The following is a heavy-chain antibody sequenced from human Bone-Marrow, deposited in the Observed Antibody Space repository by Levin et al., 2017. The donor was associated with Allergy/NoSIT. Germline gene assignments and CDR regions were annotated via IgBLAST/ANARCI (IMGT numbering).Heavy chain of an antibody. CDR3: AMGEGYSSGRSFGV. D-gene: IGHD5-18*01. CDR2: ISGSGANT. V-gene: IGHV3-23*01. Sequence: GGSLRLSCAASGFTFSTYAMDWVRQAPGKGLEWVSTISGSGANTYYADSVKGRFTISRDKSKNTLYLQMNSLRAEDTAVYYCAMGEGYSSGRSFGVWGQGTQVTVSS. J-gene: IGHJ4*02. CDR1: GFTFSTYA.